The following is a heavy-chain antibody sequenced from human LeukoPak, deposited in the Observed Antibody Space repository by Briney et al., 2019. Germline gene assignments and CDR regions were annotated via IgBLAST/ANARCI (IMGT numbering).Heavy chain of an antibody. D-gene: IGHD6-13*01. J-gene: IGHJ4*02. CDR2: IYHSGST. V-gene: IGHV4-30-2*01. Sequence: SQTLSLTCTVSGGSISSGGYYWSWIRQPPGKGLEWIGYIYHSGSTYYNPSLKSRVTISVDTSKNQFSLKLSSVTAADMAVYYCARVHSSSWYFDYWGQGTLVTVSS. CDR3: ARVHSSSWYFDY. CDR1: GGSISSGGYY.